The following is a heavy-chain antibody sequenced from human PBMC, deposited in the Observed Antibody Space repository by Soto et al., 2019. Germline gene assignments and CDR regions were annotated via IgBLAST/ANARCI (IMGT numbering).Heavy chain of an antibody. J-gene: IGHJ5*02. D-gene: IGHD6-25*01. CDR1: GYSFTSYW. V-gene: IGHV5-10-1*01. CDR2: IDPTYSYT. CDR3: ASHGQGKAATRGWFDP. Sequence: PGESLKISCKGSGYSFTSYWINWVWQMPGKGLELRGRIDPTYSYTNYSPSFQGHVTISADKSISTAHLQWSSLKASDTAMYYCASHGQGKAATRGWFDPWGQGTLVTVSS.